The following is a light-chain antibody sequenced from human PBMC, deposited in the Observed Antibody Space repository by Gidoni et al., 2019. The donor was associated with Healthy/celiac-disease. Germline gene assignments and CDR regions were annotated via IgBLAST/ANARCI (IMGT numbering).Light chain of an antibody. Sequence: DIQLTQSPSFLSASVGDRVTITCRASQGISSYLAWYQQKPGKAPKLLIYAASTLHSGVPSRFSGSGSGTEFTLTISSLQPEDFATYYCQQLNSYPLPFGPGTKVDIK. CDR3: QQLNSYPLP. J-gene: IGKJ3*01. V-gene: IGKV1-9*01. CDR1: QGISSY. CDR2: AAS.